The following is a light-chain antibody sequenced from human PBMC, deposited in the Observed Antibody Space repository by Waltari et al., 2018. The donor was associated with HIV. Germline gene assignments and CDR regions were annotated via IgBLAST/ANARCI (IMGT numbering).Light chain of an antibody. CDR1: SSNI. Sequence: QSVLTQPPSVSGTPGQRVTISCSGSSSNIHWYQQLPGTAPKLLIYRNNQRPSGVPDRFSGSKSGTSASLAIGGLRSEEEADYHCAAWGDSLSGPGVVGGGTKLTVL. CDR2: RNN. V-gene: IGLV1-47*01. CDR3: AAWGDSLSGPGV. J-gene: IGLJ2*01.